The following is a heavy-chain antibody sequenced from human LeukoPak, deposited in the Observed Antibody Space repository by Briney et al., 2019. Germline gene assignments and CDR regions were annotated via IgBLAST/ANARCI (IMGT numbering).Heavy chain of an antibody. CDR3: ARRSITMVRGVISDYFDY. Sequence: GESLKISCKGSGYSFTSYWIGWVRQMPGKGLEWMGIIYPGDSDTRYSPSFQGQVTISADKSINTAYLQWSSLKASDTAMYYCARRSITMVRGVISDYFDYWGQGTLVTVSS. V-gene: IGHV5-51*01. CDR1: GYSFTSYW. CDR2: IYPGDSDT. J-gene: IGHJ4*02. D-gene: IGHD3-10*01.